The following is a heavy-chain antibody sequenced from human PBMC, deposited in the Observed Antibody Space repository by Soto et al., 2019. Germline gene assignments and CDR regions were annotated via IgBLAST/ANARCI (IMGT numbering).Heavy chain of an antibody. CDR3: ARDQNGSPYFDY. D-gene: IGHD1-26*01. Sequence: SETLSLTCTISGGSITSYYWSWIRQPPGKGLEWIGYVFHSGITGYNPSLKSRVTISVDASKNLFSLKLISVTAADTAVYYCARDQNGSPYFDYWGQGTLVTVSS. V-gene: IGHV4-59*01. J-gene: IGHJ4*02. CDR1: GGSITSYY. CDR2: VFHSGIT.